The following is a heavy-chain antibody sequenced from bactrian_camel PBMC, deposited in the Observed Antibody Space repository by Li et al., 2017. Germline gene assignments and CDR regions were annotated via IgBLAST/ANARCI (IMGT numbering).Heavy chain of an antibody. CDR3: AARPEGPYVVGVGATCYSRRQTPYNY. CDR2: IDKDGST. CDR1: KYTSDYHW. D-gene: IGHD3*01. J-gene: IGHJ4*01. Sequence: QLVESGGGSVQPGGSLRLTCGTSKYTSDYHWYCMGWYRQAPGKEREPVAVIDKDGSTGYADSVKGRFTISQDGGKTTTWLQMNSLRPDDTATYVCAARPEGPYVVGVGATCYSRRQTPYNYWGRGTQVTVS. V-gene: IGHV3S53*01.